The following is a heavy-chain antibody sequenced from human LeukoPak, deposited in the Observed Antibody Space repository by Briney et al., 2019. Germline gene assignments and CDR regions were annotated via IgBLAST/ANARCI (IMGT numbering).Heavy chain of an antibody. CDR1: GGSISSYY. D-gene: IGHD2-2*01. V-gene: IGHV4-59*01. CDR3: ARARGVVVPAASYGMDV. Sequence: SETLSLTCTVSGGSISSYYWSWIRQPPGKGLEWIGYIYYSGSTNYNPSLKSRVTTSVDTSKNQFSLKLSSVTAADTAVYYCARARGVVVPAASYGMDVWGKGTTVTVSS. CDR2: IYYSGST. J-gene: IGHJ6*04.